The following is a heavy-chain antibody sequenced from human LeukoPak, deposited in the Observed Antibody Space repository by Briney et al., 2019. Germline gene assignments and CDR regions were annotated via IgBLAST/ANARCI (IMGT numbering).Heavy chain of an antibody. V-gene: IGHV4-34*01. CDR2: INHSGST. Sequence: SETLSLTCAVYGGSFSGYYWSWIRQPPGKGLEWIGEINHSGSTNYNPSLKSRVTISVDTSKNQFSLKLSSVTATDTAVYYCARGRAPDYWGQGTLVTVSS. CDR3: ARGRAPDY. CDR1: GGSFSGYY. J-gene: IGHJ4*02.